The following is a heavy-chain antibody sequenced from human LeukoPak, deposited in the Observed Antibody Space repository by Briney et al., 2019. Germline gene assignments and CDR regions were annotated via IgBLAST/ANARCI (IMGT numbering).Heavy chain of an antibody. CDR3: ARDQMISAAGLDY. CDR1: GFAFSSFA. Sequence: GGSLRLSCTASGFAFSSFAMHWVRQAPGKGLEWVAVISYDGSSKYFADSVKGRFTISRDNSKNTLYLQMNSLRAEDTAVYYCARDQMISAAGLDYWGQGTLVTVSS. V-gene: IGHV3-30-3*01. CDR2: ISYDGSSK. D-gene: IGHD6-13*01. J-gene: IGHJ4*02.